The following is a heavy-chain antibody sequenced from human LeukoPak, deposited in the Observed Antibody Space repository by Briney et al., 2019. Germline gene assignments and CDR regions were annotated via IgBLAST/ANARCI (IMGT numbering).Heavy chain of an antibody. D-gene: IGHD6-13*01. CDR2: ISYDGSNK. CDR1: GITFSTYA. V-gene: IGHV3-30*04. Sequence: GGSLRLSCAVSGITFSTYAMNWVRQAPGKGLEWVAVISYDGSNKYYADSVKGRFTISRDNSKNTPYLQMNSLRAEDTAVYYCARDESGSTEKRLFDYWGQGTLVTVSS. CDR3: ARDESGSTEKRLFDY. J-gene: IGHJ4*02.